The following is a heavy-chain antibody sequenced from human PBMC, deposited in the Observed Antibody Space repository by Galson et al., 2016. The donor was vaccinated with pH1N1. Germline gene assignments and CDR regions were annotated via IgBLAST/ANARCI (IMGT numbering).Heavy chain of an antibody. Sequence: SVKVSCKASGGTFSSFGISWVRQAPGQGLEWMGGIIGMFAKTNYAQKFQGRVTITADELTSTAYMYLSSLTSENTAVYYCARSPGYMVTALDNWGHGTLVTVSS. D-gene: IGHD2-21*02. CDR2: IIGMFAKT. CDR1: GGTFSSFG. V-gene: IGHV1-69*13. J-gene: IGHJ4*01. CDR3: ARSPGYMVTALDN.